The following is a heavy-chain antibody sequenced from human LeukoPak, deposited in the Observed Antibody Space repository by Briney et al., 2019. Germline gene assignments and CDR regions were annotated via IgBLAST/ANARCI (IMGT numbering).Heavy chain of an antibody. CDR1: GFTFSSYG. J-gene: IGHJ6*02. D-gene: IGHD3-16*01. CDR3: AGGPRMDV. V-gene: IGHV3-33*08. CDR2: IWYDGSDK. Sequence: GGSLRLSCAASGFTFSSYGMHWVRQAPGKGLEWVAVIWYDGSDKYYADSVKGRFTISRDNSKSTLYLQMNSLRTDDTALYYCAGGPRMDVWGQGTTVTVSS.